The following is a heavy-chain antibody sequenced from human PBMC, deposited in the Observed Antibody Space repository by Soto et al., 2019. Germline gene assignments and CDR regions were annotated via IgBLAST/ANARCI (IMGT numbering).Heavy chain of an antibody. CDR3: AKESSVTDY. J-gene: IGHJ4*02. V-gene: IGHV3-9*01. CDR2: ISWNSGSI. Sequence: PGGSLRLSCAASGFTFDDYAMHWVRQAPGKGLEWVSGISWNSGSIGYADSVKGRFTISRDNAKNSLYLQTNSLRAEDAALYYCAKESSVTDYWGQGTLVTVSS. D-gene: IGHD6-25*01. CDR1: GFTFDDYA.